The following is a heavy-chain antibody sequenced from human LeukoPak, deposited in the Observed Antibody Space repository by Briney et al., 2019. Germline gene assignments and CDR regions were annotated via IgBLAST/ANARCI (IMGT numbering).Heavy chain of an antibody. CDR1: GYTFTNYG. CDR3: ARGGKYCSSTSCYNY. J-gene: IGHJ4*02. V-gene: IGHV1-18*01. D-gene: IGHD2-2*02. Sequence: ASVKVSCKASGYTFTNYGISWVRQAPGQGLEWMGWIGAFNANRKYAQKFQGRVTMSTDTSTTTAFMELSSLRSEDTAVYYCARGGKYCSSTSCYNYWGQGTLVTVSS. CDR2: IGAFNANR.